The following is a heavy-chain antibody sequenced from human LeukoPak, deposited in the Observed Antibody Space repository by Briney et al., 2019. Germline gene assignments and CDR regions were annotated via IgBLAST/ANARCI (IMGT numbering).Heavy chain of an antibody. CDR3: ARVTYDFYMDV. D-gene: IGHD3-3*01. J-gene: IGHJ6*03. V-gene: IGHV3-66*02. CDR1: GFTVSSNY. Sequence: PGGSLRLSCAASGFTVSSNYMSWVRQAPGKGLEWVSVIYSGGSTYYADSVKGRFTISRDNSKNTLYLQMNSLRAEDMAVYYCARVTYDFYMDVWGKGTTVTVSS. CDR2: IYSGGST.